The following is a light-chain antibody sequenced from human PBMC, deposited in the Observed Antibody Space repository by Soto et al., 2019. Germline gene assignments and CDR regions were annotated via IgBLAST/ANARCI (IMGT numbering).Light chain of an antibody. CDR3: QSYDSSTVV. J-gene: IGLJ2*01. V-gene: IGLV6-57*04. CDR1: SGSIASNY. CDR2: DDN. Sequence: NFMLTQPHSVSESPGKTVTISCTRSSGSIASNYVQWYQQRPGSAPTTVIYDDNQRPSGVPDRFSGSIDSSSNSASLTISGLETEDEADYYCQSYDSSTVVFGGGTKLTVL.